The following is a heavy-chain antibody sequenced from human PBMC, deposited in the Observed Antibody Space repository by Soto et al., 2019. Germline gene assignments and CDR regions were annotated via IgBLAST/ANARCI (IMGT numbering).Heavy chain of an antibody. Sequence: ASETLSLTCTVSGGSISSYYWSWIRQPPGKGLEWIGYIYYSGSTNYNPSLKSRVTISVDTSKSQFSLKLSSVTAADTAVYYCASVVPAAIPPSGWFDPWGQGTLVTVSS. J-gene: IGHJ5*02. CDR1: GGSISSYY. V-gene: IGHV4-59*08. CDR2: IYYSGST. CDR3: ASVVPAAIPPSGWFDP. D-gene: IGHD2-2*02.